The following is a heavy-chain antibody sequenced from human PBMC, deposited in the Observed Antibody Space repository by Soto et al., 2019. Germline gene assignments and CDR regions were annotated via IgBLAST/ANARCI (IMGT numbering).Heavy chain of an antibody. V-gene: IGHV1-69*06. CDR2: IIPIFDTA. J-gene: IGHJ3*02. CDR1: GGTFSSYA. D-gene: IGHD3-22*01. Sequence: SVKVSCKTSGGTFSSYAISWVRQAPGQGLEWMGGIIPIFDTANYAQKFQGRVTITADKSTSTAYMELSSLRSEDTAVYYCARHDYYDRGAFDIWGQGTMVTVSS. CDR3: ARHDYYDRGAFDI.